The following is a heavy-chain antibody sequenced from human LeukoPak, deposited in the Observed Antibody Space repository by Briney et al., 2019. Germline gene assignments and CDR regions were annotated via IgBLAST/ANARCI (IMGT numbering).Heavy chain of an antibody. CDR3: ARVALSDFDWLLYNGLDD. V-gene: IGHV3-7*01. CDR1: GFTFSTYW. J-gene: IGHJ4*02. D-gene: IGHD3-9*01. CDR2: IKQDGSEK. Sequence: GGSLRLSCAASGFTFSTYWMSWVRQAPGKGLEWVANIKQDGSEKYYVDSVKGRFTISRDNAKNSLYLQMNSLRAEDTAVYYCARVALSDFDWLLYNGLDDWGQGTLVTVSS.